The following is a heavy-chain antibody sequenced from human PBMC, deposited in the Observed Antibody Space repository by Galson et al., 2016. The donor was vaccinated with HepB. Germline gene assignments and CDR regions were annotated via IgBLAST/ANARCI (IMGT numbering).Heavy chain of an antibody. CDR1: GGSISSGGYY. J-gene: IGHJ4*02. CDR3: ARDKNERGYSYGHFDY. Sequence: TLSLTCSVSGGSISSGGYYWSWIRQHPGKGLEWIGYIHYSGSTYYNPSLERRVSISVDTSKNQFSLKLGSVTAADTAVYSCARDKNERGYSYGHFDYWGQGALVTVSS. CDR2: IHYSGST. V-gene: IGHV4-31*03. D-gene: IGHD5-18*01.